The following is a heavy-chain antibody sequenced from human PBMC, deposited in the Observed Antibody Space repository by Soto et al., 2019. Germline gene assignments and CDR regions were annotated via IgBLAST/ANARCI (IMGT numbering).Heavy chain of an antibody. CDR3: AIAARLTYNWFDP. CDR1: GYTXNSYA. V-gene: IGHV1-3*01. D-gene: IGHD6-6*01. Sequence: SXKVSFKASGYTXNSYARDLVRQAPGQRLEWMGWINAGNGNTKYSQKFQGRVTITRDTSARTAYMELSSLRSEHTAVYYCAIAARLTYNWFDPWGQGTLGTVS. CDR2: INAGNGNT. J-gene: IGHJ5*02.